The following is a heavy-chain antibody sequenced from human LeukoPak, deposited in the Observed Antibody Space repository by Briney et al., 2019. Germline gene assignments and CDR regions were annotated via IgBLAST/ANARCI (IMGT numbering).Heavy chain of an antibody. CDR1: GGSISSYY. Sequence: SETLSLTCTVSGGSISSYYWSWIRQPPGKGLEWIGYIYYSGSTNYNPSLKSRVTISVDTSKNQFSLKLSSVTAADTAVYYCARGRYYYDSSGYSNSPHDAFDIWGQGTMVTVSS. CDR3: ARGRYYYDSSGYSNSPHDAFDI. CDR2: IYYSGST. J-gene: IGHJ3*02. D-gene: IGHD3-22*01. V-gene: IGHV4-59*12.